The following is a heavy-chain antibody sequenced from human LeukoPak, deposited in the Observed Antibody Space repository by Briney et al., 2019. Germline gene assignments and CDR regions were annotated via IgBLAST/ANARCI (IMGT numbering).Heavy chain of an antibody. D-gene: IGHD5/OR15-5a*01. J-gene: IGHJ3*02. CDR3: ACLFQYDVFDI. Sequence: LGESLKISCKASGSIFTSYWISGVRQMPGKGLEWMGRVDPSDSYTNYSPSFQGHVSISADKSISTAYLQWRSLKASDTAMYYCACLFQYDVFDIWGQGTMVTVSS. V-gene: IGHV5-10-1*01. CDR1: GSIFTSYW. CDR2: VDPSDSYT.